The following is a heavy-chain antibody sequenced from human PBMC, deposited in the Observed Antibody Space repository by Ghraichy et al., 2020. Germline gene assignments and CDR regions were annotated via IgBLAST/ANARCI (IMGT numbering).Heavy chain of an antibody. V-gene: IGHV3-21*01. CDR2: INTGSNYI. CDR1: GFTCRSYT. Sequence: GGSLRLSCSASGFTCRSYTMNWVRQAPGKGLEWVSTINTGSNYIYYADSVKGRFTISRDNAKNSLYLQMNSLTAEDTAVYYCARERGFAVAGTDYWGLGTLVTVFS. CDR3: ARERGFAVAGTDY. J-gene: IGHJ4*02. D-gene: IGHD6-19*01.